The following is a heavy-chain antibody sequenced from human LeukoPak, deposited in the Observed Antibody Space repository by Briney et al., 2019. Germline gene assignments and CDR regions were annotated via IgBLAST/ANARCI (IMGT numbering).Heavy chain of an antibody. CDR3: ARDSSGSLDY. V-gene: IGHV3-74*01. CDR1: GFTFSTYW. CDR2: LNSDGSIT. D-gene: IGHD1-26*01. J-gene: IGHJ4*02. Sequence: GGSLRLSCAASGFTFSTYWMHWVRQAPGKGLVWVSGLNSDGSITGYVDSVKGRFTISRDNAKNTLYLQMNSLRTEDTALYYCARDSSGSLDYWGQGTLVTVSS.